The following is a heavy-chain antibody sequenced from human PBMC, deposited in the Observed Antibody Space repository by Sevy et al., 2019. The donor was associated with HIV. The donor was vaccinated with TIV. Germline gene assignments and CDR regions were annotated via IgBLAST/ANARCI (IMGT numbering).Heavy chain of an antibody. CDR1: DLRNYW. CDR3: VRDFNSYSDY. CDR2: MNQDGNII. D-gene: IGHD3-10*01. Sequence: GSLRLSCVASDLRNYWMHWVRQVPGKGLVWVSRMNQDGNIINYADSVKGRFIISRDNARNTLYLQMNSLRADDTAVYYCVRDFNSYSDYWGQGTLVTVSS. V-gene: IGHV3-74*01. J-gene: IGHJ4*02.